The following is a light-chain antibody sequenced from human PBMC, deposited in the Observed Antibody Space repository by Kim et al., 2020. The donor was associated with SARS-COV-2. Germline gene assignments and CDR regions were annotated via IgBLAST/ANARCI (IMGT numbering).Light chain of an antibody. CDR2: YNI. CDR3: QVLNSGWDQPV. Sequence: LRKTATLTCRHGPIGAESIHRYQHKPAQAPLLAIFYNIDRPSGIPERFSGSNPGNTAPLTISRVEAGDEADYYCQVLNSGWDQPVFGGGTQLTVL. J-gene: IGLJ3*02. CDR1: PIGAES. V-gene: IGLV3-21*04.